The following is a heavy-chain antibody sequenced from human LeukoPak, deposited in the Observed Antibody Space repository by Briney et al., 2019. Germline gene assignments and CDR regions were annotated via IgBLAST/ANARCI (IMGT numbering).Heavy chain of an antibody. V-gene: IGHV3-11*04. J-gene: IGHJ6*03. Sequence: GGSLRLSCAASGFTFSDYYMSWIRQAPGKGLEWVSYISSSGSTIYYADSVKGRFTISRDNAKNSLYLQMNSLRAEDTAVYYCARAPSGYSSSTYYYYMDVWGKGTTVTVSS. CDR2: ISSSGSTI. CDR3: ARAPSGYSSSTYYYYMDV. D-gene: IGHD6-6*01. CDR1: GFTFSDYY.